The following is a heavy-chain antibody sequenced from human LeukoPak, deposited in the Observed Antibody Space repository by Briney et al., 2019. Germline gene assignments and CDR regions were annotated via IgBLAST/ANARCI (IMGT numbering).Heavy chain of an antibody. Sequence: GGSLRLSCAASGFTFSSYAMSWVRQAPGRGLEWVSAISGSGGSTYYADSVKGRFTISRENSKNALYLQMNSLRVEDTAVYYCAIDPNWGTHSWGQGVLVTVSS. V-gene: IGHV3-23*01. D-gene: IGHD7-27*01. CDR1: GFTFSSYA. CDR2: ISGSGGST. CDR3: AIDPNWGTHS. J-gene: IGHJ4*02.